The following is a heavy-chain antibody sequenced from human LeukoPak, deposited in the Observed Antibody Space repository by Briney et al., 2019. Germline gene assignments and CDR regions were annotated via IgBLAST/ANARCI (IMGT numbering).Heavy chain of an antibody. D-gene: IGHD4-17*01. CDR3: ARINAVTTNPGSFDY. Sequence: GASVKVSCKASGYTFTSFGISWVRQAPGQGLEWMGLIGSNNGNTNYAQKLQGRVTVTTDTSTSTAYMELRSLRSDDTAVYYCARINAVTTNPGSFDYWGQGTLLTVSS. V-gene: IGHV1-18*01. CDR1: GYTFTSFG. CDR2: IGSNNGNT. J-gene: IGHJ4*02.